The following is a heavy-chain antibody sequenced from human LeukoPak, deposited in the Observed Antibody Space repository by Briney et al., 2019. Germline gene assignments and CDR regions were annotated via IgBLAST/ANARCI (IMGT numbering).Heavy chain of an antibody. CDR2: INHSGST. J-gene: IGHJ5*02. V-gene: IGHV4-34*01. Sequence: SETLSLTCAVYGGSFSGYYWSWIRQPPGKGLEWIGEINHSGSTNYNPSLKSRVTISVDTSKNQFSLTLSSVTAADTAVYYCARGRPVLLWFGEPSNWFDLWGQGTLVTVSS. CDR3: ARGRPVLLWFGEPSNWFDL. D-gene: IGHD3-10*01. CDR1: GGSFSGYY.